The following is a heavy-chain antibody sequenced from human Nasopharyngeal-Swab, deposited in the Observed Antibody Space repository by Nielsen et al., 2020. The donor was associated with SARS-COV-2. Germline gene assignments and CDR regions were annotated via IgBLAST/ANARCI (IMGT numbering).Heavy chain of an antibody. CDR1: GFTFSSYW. J-gene: IGHJ6*02. D-gene: IGHD3-10*01. Sequence: GSLRLSCAASGFTFSSYWMSWVRQAPGRGLEWVANIKQDGSEKYYVDSVKGRFTISRDNAKNSLYLQMNSLRAEDTAVYYCAREPITMVRGLYYYYYGMDVWGQGTTVTVSS. V-gene: IGHV3-7*01. CDR3: AREPITMVRGLYYYYYGMDV. CDR2: IKQDGSEK.